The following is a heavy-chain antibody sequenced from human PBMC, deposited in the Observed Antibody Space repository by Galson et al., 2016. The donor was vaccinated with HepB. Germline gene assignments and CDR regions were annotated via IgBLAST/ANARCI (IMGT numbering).Heavy chain of an antibody. CDR3: ARLRRIVTTGSWSSPSYFDY. J-gene: IGHJ4*02. D-gene: IGHD1-26*01. V-gene: IGHV1-2*02. CDR1: GYILTGYY. CDR2: IDPRSGGT. Sequence: SVKVSCKASGYILTGYYVHWVRQAPGQGLEWMGWIDPRSGGTIYAENFQGRVIMTRDTSINTAYRELSRLRSADTAVYYCARLRRIVTTGSWSSPSYFDYWGQGTLVTVSS.